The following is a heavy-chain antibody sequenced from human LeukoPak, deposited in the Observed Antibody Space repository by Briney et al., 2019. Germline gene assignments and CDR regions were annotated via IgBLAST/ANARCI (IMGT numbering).Heavy chain of an antibody. CDR1: GFTFSSYS. V-gene: IGHV3-48*01. J-gene: IGHJ4*02. CDR2: ISSSSSII. CDR3: ARDPGGYFDC. D-gene: IGHD3-10*01. Sequence: PGGSLRLSCAASGFTFSSYSMNWVRQAPGKGLEWVSYISSSSSIIYYADSVKGRFTISRDNVKNSLYLQMNSLRAEDTAVYYCARDPGGYFDCWGQGTVVTVSS.